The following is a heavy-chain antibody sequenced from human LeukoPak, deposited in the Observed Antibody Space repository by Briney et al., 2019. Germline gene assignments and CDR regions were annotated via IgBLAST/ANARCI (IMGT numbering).Heavy chain of an antibody. CDR2: LHPDGSER. Sequence: PGGSLRLSCVASGFSFTKYWMTWVRQAPGKGLEWVARLHPDGSERNYVGTVEGRFTVFGDNAKSSLFLQMHSLRVEDTAVYYCARGGYSFDYLGQGTLVTVPS. J-gene: IGHJ4*02. D-gene: IGHD5-12*01. CDR1: GFSFTKYW. CDR3: ARGGYSFDY. V-gene: IGHV3-7*01.